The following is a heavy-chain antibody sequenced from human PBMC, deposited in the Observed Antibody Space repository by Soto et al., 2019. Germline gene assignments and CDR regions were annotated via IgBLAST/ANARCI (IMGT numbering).Heavy chain of an antibody. CDR3: ARGNHRNSGSLDF. Sequence: QIQLVESGGGVVQPGTSLRLSCTTSGFNFKTYGMQWVRKAPGKGLEWVSVIWYDGSNKYYADYVKGRFTVSRDNSKNTLYLQMNSLRVEDTAIYYCARGNHRNSGSLDFWGPGTLVTVSS. V-gene: IGHV3-33*01. CDR1: GFNFKTYG. CDR2: IWYDGSNK. D-gene: IGHD3-10*01. J-gene: IGHJ4*02.